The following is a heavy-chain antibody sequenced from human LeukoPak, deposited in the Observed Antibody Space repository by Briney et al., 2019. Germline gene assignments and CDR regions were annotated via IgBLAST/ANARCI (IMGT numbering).Heavy chain of an antibody. CDR2: IWYDGSNK. CDR3: ARDSAPFDDILTGYNYYYGMDV. Sequence: GGSLRLSCAASGFTFSSYGMHWVRQAPGKGLEWVAVIWYDGSNKYYADSVKGRFTISRDNSKNTLYLQVNSLRAEDTAVYYCARDSAPFDDILTGYNYYYGMDVWGKGTTVTVSS. CDR1: GFTFSSYG. D-gene: IGHD3-9*01. J-gene: IGHJ6*04. V-gene: IGHV3-33*01.